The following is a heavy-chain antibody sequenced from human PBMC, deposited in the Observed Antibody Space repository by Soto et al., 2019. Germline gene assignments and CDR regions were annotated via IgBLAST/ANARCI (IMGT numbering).Heavy chain of an antibody. V-gene: IGHV3-23*01. CDR2: ITGSGGAT. CDR3: ATTGGRDFDS. Sequence: LRLSCAASGFTFSRYAMTWVRQAPGTGLEWVSSITGSGGATYYADSVKGRFTISRDNSKNTLFLQMISLRAEDTAVYYCATTGGRDFDSWGQGVLVTAPQ. D-gene: IGHD7-27*01. CDR1: GFTFSRYA. J-gene: IGHJ5*01.